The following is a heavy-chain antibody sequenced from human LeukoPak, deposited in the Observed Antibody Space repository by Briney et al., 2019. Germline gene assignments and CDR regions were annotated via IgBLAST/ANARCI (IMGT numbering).Heavy chain of an antibody. V-gene: IGHV4-59*01. J-gene: IGHJ4*02. CDR3: ASTQQWLAFDY. CDR1: GGSISSYF. CDR2: FYHSGST. D-gene: IGHD6-19*01. Sequence: SETLSLTCSVSGGSISSYFWSWVRQPPGKGLEWIGSFYHSGSTNYNPSLKSRVTTSVDTSKNQFSLRLNSVTAADTAVYYCASTQQWLAFDYWGQGILVTVSS.